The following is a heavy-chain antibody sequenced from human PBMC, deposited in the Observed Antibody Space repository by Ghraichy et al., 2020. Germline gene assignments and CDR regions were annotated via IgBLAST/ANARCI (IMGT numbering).Heavy chain of an antibody. V-gene: IGHV3-48*01. CDR1: GLSFGDYN. J-gene: IGHJ6*02. CDR3: ARASTVVRFYYYAGMDV. Sequence: GGSLRLSCIGSGLSFGDYNMNWVRQAPGKGLEWVSYISITSRFISYADSVKGRFTVSRDNAQNSVSLQMKSLRGEDTAVYYCARASTVVRFYYYAGMDVWGQGTTVTVSS. CDR2: ISITSRFI. D-gene: IGHD4-23*01.